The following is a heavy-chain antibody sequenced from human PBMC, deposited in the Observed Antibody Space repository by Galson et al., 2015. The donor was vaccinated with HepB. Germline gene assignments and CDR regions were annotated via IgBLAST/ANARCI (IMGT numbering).Heavy chain of an antibody. Sequence: SLRLSCAASGFTFSSYGMHWVRQAPGKGLEWVAVISYDGSNKYYADSVKGRFTISRDNSKNTLYLQMNSLRAEDTAVYYCAKDRVTNWNHLGYYYYGMDVWGQGTTVTVSS. CDR1: GFTFSSYG. CDR2: ISYDGSNK. CDR3: AKDRVTNWNHLGYYYYGMDV. J-gene: IGHJ6*02. D-gene: IGHD1-14*01. V-gene: IGHV3-30*18.